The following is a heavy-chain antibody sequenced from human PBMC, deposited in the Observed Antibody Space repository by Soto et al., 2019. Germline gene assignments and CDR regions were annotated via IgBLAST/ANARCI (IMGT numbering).Heavy chain of an antibody. J-gene: IGHJ5*02. CDR3: AREDAARIERWFDA. CDR1: GGSIISASYS. V-gene: IGHV4-31*11. D-gene: IGHD6-6*01. Sequence: KPSETLSLTCAVSGGSIISASYSWNWIRQSPGRGLEWIGHIYSSGSTYYNPSLKSRVSISVDTSNNQLSLKLTSVTAADTAVYFCAREDAARIERWFDAWGQGILVTVSS. CDR2: IYSSGST.